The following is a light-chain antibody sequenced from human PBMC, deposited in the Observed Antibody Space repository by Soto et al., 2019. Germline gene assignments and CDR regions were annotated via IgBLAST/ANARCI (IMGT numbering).Light chain of an antibody. CDR2: QTS. Sequence: EIVMTQSPATLSVSPVEISTLSCRASQSVSSNLAWYQQKPGQAPRLLIYQTSIRAAGIPARFSASGTGTDFTLTISDVQPEDFAVYYCHQRQSWPRTFGQGTKVDIK. CDR1: QSVSSN. J-gene: IGKJ1*01. V-gene: IGKV3D-15*03. CDR3: HQRQSWPRT.